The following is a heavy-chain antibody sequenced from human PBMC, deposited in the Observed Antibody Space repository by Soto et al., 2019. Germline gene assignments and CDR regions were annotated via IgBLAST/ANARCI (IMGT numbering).Heavy chain of an antibody. J-gene: IGHJ4*02. V-gene: IGHV3-30-3*01. Sequence: PGGSLRLSCAASGFTFSSYAMHWVRQAPGKGLEWVAVISYDGSNKYYADSVKGRFTISRDNSKNTLYLQMNSLRAEDTAVYYCARDLRAYCSGGSCSYFDYWGQGTLVTVSS. CDR1: GFTFSSYA. CDR2: ISYDGSNK. D-gene: IGHD2-15*01. CDR3: ARDLRAYCSGGSCSYFDY.